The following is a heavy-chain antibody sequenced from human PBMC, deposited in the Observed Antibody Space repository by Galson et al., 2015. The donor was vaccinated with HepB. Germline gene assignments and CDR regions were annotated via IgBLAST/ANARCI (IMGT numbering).Heavy chain of an antibody. Sequence: SLRLSCAASGLTFSIYWMSWVRQAPGKGLEWVANIKQDGSEKYYVDSVKGRFTISRDNAKNSLYLQMNSLRAEDTAVYYCARIPCSGDYYCWFDPWGQGTLVTVSS. CDR3: ARIPCSGDYYCWFDP. J-gene: IGHJ5*02. CDR2: IKQDGSEK. V-gene: IGHV3-7*03. D-gene: IGHD3-22*01. CDR1: GLTFSIYW.